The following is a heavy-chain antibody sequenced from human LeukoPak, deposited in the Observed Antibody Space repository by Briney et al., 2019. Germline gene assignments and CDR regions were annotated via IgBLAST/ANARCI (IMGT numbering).Heavy chain of an antibody. V-gene: IGHV3-30*18. D-gene: IGHD2-2*01. CDR1: GFTFSSYG. CDR2: MSYDGSNK. Sequence: KSGGSLRLSCAASGFTFSSYGMHWVRQAPGKGLEWAAVMSYDGSNKYYADSVKGRFTISRDNSKNTLYLQMNSLRAEDTAVYYCAKGLVVPAAFFDYWGQGTLVTVSS. J-gene: IGHJ4*02. CDR3: AKGLVVPAAFFDY.